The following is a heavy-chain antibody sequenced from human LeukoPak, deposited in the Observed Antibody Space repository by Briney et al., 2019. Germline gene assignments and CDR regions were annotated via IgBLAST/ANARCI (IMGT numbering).Heavy chain of an antibody. CDR3: ARDGPYYYDSSGYV. CDR1: GGSISSYY. D-gene: IGHD3-22*01. Sequence: SETLSLTCTVYGGSISSYYWSWIRQPPGKGLEWIGYIYYSGSTNYNPSLKSRVTISVDTSKNQFSLKLSSVTAADTAVYYCARDGPYYYDSSGYVWGQGTLVTVSS. J-gene: IGHJ4*02. CDR2: IYYSGST. V-gene: IGHV4-59*01.